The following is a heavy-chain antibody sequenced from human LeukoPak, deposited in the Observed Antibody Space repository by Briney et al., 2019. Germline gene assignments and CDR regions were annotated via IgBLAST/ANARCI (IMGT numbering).Heavy chain of an antibody. V-gene: IGHV3-21*01. CDR1: GFTFSSYS. J-gene: IGHJ4*02. CDR2: ISSSSSYI. CDR3: ARAHYSSGSNGY. D-gene: IGHD3-22*01. Sequence: GGSLRLSCAASGFTFSSYSMNWVRQAPGKGLEWVSSISSSSSYIYYADSVKGRFTISRDNAKNSLYLQMNSLRAEDTAVYYCARAHYSSGSNGYWGQGTLVTVSS.